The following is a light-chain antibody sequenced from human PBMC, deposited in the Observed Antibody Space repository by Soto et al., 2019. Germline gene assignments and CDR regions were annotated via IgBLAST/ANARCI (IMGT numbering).Light chain of an antibody. J-gene: IGKJ5*01. CDR2: GAS. V-gene: IGKV3-20*01. CDR1: QSVSSSF. Sequence: EIVLTQSPGTLSSSPGERATLSCRTSQSVSSSFLAWYQHKPGQAPRLLIFGASNRAAGIPDRFSGSRSGTDFTLTIDRLEPKDFAVYYCQLYGSSSITFGQGTRLEIK. CDR3: QLYGSSSIT.